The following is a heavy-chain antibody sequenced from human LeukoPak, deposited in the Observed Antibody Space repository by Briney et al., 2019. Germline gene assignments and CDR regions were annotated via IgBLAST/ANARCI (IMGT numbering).Heavy chain of an antibody. CDR3: ARARMDYFDY. J-gene: IGHJ4*02. Sequence: GGSLRLSCAASGFTFSDYYMSWIRQAPGKGLEWISYISLSGNTINYADSVKGRFTISRDNAKNSLYLQMNSLGAEDTAVYYCARARMDYFDYWGQGTLVTVSS. V-gene: IGHV3-11*01. CDR2: ISLSGNTI. CDR1: GFTFSDYY. D-gene: IGHD2-2*03.